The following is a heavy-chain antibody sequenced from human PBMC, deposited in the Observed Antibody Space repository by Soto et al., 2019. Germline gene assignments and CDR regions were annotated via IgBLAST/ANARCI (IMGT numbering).Heavy chain of an antibody. Sequence: GGSLRLSCAASGFTFSTYWMEWVRQAPGEGLVWVSQISNDGTTTVYADSAKGRFTASRDNAKNTVYLQMNSLRVEDTAVYYCARDRGRLFDIWGQGTMVTVSS. CDR1: GFTFSTYW. CDR2: ISNDGTTT. J-gene: IGHJ3*02. V-gene: IGHV3-74*01. D-gene: IGHD6-25*01. CDR3: ARDRGRLFDI.